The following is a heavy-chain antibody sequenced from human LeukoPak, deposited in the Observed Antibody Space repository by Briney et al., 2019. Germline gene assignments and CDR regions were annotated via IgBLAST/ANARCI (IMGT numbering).Heavy chain of an antibody. V-gene: IGHV4-59*01. CDR1: GGSISSYY. D-gene: IGHD2-21*01. Sequence: SETLFLTCAVSGGSISSYYWSWIRQPPGKGLEWIGYIYYSGSTNYNPSLKSRVTISVDTSKNQFSLKLSSVTAADTAVYYCARGGTVAIRDAFDIWGQGTMVTVSS. CDR3: ARGGTVAIRDAFDI. CDR2: IYYSGST. J-gene: IGHJ3*02.